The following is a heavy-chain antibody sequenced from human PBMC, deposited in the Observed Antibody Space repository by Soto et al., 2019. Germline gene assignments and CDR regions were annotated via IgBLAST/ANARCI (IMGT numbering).Heavy chain of an antibody. CDR2: ISASGGST. CDR3: AKDPRGRELYWSGYYSMDV. CDR1: GFSFIIYV. V-gene: IGHV3-23*01. J-gene: IGHJ6*04. D-gene: IGHD3-3*01. Sequence: EVQLLESGGGLVQPGGSLRLSCAASGFSFIIYVMTWVRQAPGKGLEWVSSISASGGSTYYSDSVKGRFTISRDNSKNTLHLQMDSLRADDTAVYYSAKDPRGRELYWSGYYSMDVWGEGTTVTVSS.